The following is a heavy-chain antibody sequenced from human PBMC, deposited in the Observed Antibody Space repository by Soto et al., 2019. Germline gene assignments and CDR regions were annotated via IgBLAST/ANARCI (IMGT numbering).Heavy chain of an antibody. CDR2: ISYDGSNK. Sequence: PGGSMRVCCAAAGVTCSGYGRHWVRQAPGKGLEWVAVISYDGSNKYYADSVKGRFTISRDNSKNTIHLQLDSLRAEDTAVYYCARQGVALELDVWGQGTPVTVS. CDR1: GVTCSGYG. V-gene: IGHV3-30*03. D-gene: IGHD2-21*01. J-gene: IGHJ4*02. CDR3: ARQGVALELDV.